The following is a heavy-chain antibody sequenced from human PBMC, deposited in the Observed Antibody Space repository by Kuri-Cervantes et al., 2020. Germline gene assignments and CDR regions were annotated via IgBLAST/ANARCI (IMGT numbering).Heavy chain of an antibody. CDR3: ARTYYDFWSGYYGMDV. CDR1: GFTFSTYA. V-gene: IGHV3-30-3*01. CDR2: ISYDGSNK. J-gene: IGHJ6*02. D-gene: IGHD3-3*01. Sequence: GGSLRLSCAASGFTFSTYAMHWVRQAPGKGLEWVALISYDGSNKYYADSVKGRFTISRDNSKNTLYLQMNSLRAEDTAVYYCARTYYDFWSGYYGMDVWGQGTTVTVSS.